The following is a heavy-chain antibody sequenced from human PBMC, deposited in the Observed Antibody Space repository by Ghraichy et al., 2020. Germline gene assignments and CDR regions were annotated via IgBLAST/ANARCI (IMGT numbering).Heavy chain of an antibody. J-gene: IGHJ3*02. CDR2: ISGSGSTI. Sequence: GGSLRLSCAASGFSFSTRYMNWVRQPPGKGLEWVSYISGSGSTIYYADSVKGRFTISRDNARNSLYLQMNSLRDEDTAVYYCAGAFDIWGQGTMVTVSS. CDR3: AGAFDI. V-gene: IGHV3-48*02. CDR1: GFSFSTRY.